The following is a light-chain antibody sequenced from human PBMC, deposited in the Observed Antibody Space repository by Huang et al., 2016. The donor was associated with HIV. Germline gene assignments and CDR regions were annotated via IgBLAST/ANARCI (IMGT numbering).Light chain of an antibody. V-gene: IGKV1-33*01. CDR1: QDITNY. CDR2: VAS. Sequence: DIQMTQSPSSLSASVGDRVTITCQASQDITNYLNWYQQKPGQAPQLLISVASNLETGVPSRFSGSGSGTDFTFTISSLQPEDIAAYYCQQYDNLPLTFGGGTTVEIK. CDR3: QQYDNLPLT. J-gene: IGKJ4*01.